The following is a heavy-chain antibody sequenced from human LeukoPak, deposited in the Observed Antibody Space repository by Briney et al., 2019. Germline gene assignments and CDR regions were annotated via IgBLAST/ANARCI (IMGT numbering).Heavy chain of an antibody. CDR3: ARDYYGLYYFDY. Sequence: GGSLRLSCAASGFTFSSYGMHWVRQAPGKGLEWVAVIWYDGSNKYYADSVKGRFTISRDNSKNTLYLQMNSLRAEDTAAYYCARDYYGLYYFDYWGQGTLVTVSS. CDR1: GFTFSSYG. CDR2: IWYDGSNK. D-gene: IGHD3-10*01. J-gene: IGHJ4*02. V-gene: IGHV3-33*01.